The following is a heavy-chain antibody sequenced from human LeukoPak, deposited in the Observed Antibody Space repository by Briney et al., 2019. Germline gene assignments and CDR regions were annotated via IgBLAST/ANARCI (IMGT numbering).Heavy chain of an antibody. J-gene: IGHJ6*03. CDR2: ISAYNGNT. CDR3: AREAAMWGYYYYMDV. Sequence: ASVKVSCKASGYTFTSYGISWVRQAPGQGLEWMGWISAYNGNTKYSQEFQGRVTITRDTSASTAYMELSSLRSEDMAVYYCAREAAMWGYYYYMDVWGKGTTVTVSS. CDR1: GYTFTSYG. D-gene: IGHD2-2*01. V-gene: IGHV1-18*03.